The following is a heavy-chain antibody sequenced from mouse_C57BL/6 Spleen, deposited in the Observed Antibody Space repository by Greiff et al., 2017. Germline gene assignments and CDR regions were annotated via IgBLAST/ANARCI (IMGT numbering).Heavy chain of an antibody. CDR3: GRRGRSGTGYFDD. D-gene: IGHD4-1*01. Sequence: QVTLQVSGPGMLQSSQTLSLTCSFSGFSLSTSGMGLSWLRPPSGQGLVWLAHIYCGDDKRYDPSLKNRLTSCKETSRKEVFLKITSGDTADTATDYGGRRGRSGTGYFDDWGKGTTVTVSS. CDR1: GFSLSTSGMG. V-gene: IGHV8-12*01. CDR2: IYCGDDK. J-gene: IGHJ1*03.